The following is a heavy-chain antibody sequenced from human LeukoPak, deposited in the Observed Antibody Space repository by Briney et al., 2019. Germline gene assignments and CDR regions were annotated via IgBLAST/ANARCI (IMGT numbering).Heavy chain of an antibody. CDR3: ARGYAITIFGVASPRWYMDV. CDR2: INAGNGNT. Sequence: ASVKVSCKASGYTFTSYAMHWVRQAPGQRLEWMGWINAGNGNTKYSQKFQGRVTITRDTSASTAYMELSSLRSEDTAVYYCARGYAITIFGVASPRWYMDVWGKGTTVTVSS. D-gene: IGHD3-3*01. J-gene: IGHJ6*03. CDR1: GYTFTSYA. V-gene: IGHV1-3*01.